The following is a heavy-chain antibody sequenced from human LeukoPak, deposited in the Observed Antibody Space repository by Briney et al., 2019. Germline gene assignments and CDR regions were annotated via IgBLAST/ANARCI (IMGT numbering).Heavy chain of an antibody. J-gene: IGHJ4*02. CDR3: ARALSGCVLCFDY. D-gene: IGHD6-19*01. CDR2: MSPNSGNT. Sequence: ASVKVSCKASGYTFTGYDINWVRQATGQGLEWMGWMSPNSGNTGYARKFQGRVTMTRDTSMSTAYMELSTLSSDDTAVYYCARALSGCVLCFDYWGQGSLVTVSS. V-gene: IGHV1-8*01. CDR1: GYTFTGYD.